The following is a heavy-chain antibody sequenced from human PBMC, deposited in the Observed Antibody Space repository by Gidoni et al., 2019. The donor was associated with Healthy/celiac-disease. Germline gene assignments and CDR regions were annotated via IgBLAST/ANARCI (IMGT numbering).Heavy chain of an antibody. V-gene: IGHV4-61*02. J-gene: IGHJ6*02. Sequence: QVQLQESGPGLVKPSQTLSLTCTVSGGPISSGSYYWRWTRQPAGKGLEWIGRIYTSGSTNYNPSLKSRVTISVDTSKNQFSLKLSSVTAADTAVYYCARGGLGYCSGGSCYSHYYYGMDVWGQGTTVTVSS. CDR3: ARGGLGYCSGGSCYSHYYYGMDV. CDR2: IYTSGST. D-gene: IGHD2-15*01. CDR1: GGPISSGSYY.